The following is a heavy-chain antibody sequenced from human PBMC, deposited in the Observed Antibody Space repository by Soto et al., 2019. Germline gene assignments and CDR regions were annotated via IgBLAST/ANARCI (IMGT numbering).Heavy chain of an antibody. D-gene: IGHD3-10*01. CDR1: GFTFSNAW. Sequence: EVQLVESGGGLVKPGGSLRLSCAASGFTFSNAWMSWVRQAPGKGLEWVGRIKSKTDGGTTDYAAPVKCRFTISRDDSKNTLYLQMNSLKTEDTAVYYCTTDPNYPYGSGSRWSNYYYYMDVWGKGTTVTVSS. CDR2: IKSKTDGGTT. V-gene: IGHV3-15*01. J-gene: IGHJ6*03. CDR3: TTDPNYPYGSGSRWSNYYYYMDV.